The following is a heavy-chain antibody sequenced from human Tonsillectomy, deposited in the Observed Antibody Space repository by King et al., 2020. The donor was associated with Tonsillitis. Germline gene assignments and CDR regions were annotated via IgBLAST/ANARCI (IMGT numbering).Heavy chain of an antibody. J-gene: IGHJ1*01. CDR1: GFTFSSYA. V-gene: IGHV3-23*04. CDR3: AKGGGDIVVVSAAIVFFQH. CDR2: INSSGGST. D-gene: IGHD2-2*01. Sequence: DVQLVESGRGLVQPGGSLRLSCAASGFTFSSYAMSWVRQAPGKGLEWVSTINSSGGSTYYADSVKGRFTNSRENSKTTLYLQMNSLRAEDTAVYHCAKGGGDIVVVSAAIVFFQHWGQGTLVTVSS.